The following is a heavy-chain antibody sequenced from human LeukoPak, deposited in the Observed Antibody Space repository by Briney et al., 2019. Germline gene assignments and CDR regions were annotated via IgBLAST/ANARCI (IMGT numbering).Heavy chain of an antibody. Sequence: GGSLRLSCAASGFTFSNYWMSWVRQAPGKGLEWVANIKQDGSEKYYVDAVKGRFTISRDNAKTSLYLQMNSLRAEDTAVYYCARDLSGIAGYTYGRGIDYWGQGTLVTVSS. CDR2: IKQDGSEK. J-gene: IGHJ4*02. D-gene: IGHD5-18*01. CDR1: GFTFSNYW. CDR3: ARDLSGIAGYTYGRGIDY. V-gene: IGHV3-7*01.